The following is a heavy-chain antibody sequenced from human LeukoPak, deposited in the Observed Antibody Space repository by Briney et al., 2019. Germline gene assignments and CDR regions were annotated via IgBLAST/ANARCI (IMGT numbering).Heavy chain of an antibody. Sequence: SETLSLTCTVSGGSISSYYWSWIRQPAGKGLEWIGRIYTSGSTNYNPSLKSRVTMSVDTSKNQFSLKLSSVTAADTAVYYCAREWFGVVIGYYYYMDVWGKGTTVTVSS. J-gene: IGHJ6*03. CDR2: IYTSGST. CDR3: AREWFGVVIGYYYYMDV. V-gene: IGHV4-4*07. D-gene: IGHD3-3*01. CDR1: GGSISSYY.